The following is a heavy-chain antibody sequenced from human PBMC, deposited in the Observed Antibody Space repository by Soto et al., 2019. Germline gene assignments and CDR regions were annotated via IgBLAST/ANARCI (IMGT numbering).Heavy chain of an antibody. D-gene: IGHD1-7*01. Sequence: GPLRLPGAVSGFTFRYHAMRGVGQAPGKGLERVSAISGSGGSTYYADSVKGRFTISRDNSKNTLYLQLKSLRAEDTAVYYCAKVDGYNGTYDNSIDCWGQGTTVTVSS. V-gene: IGHV3-23*01. CDR2: ISGSGGST. CDR1: GFTFRYHA. CDR3: AKVDGYNGTYDNSIDC. J-gene: IGHJ4*02.